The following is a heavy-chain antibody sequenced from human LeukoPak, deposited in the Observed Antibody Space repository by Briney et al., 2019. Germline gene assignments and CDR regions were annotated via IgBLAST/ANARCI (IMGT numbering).Heavy chain of an antibody. J-gene: IGHJ3*02. Sequence: PGGSLRLSCAASGLTFSSYWMSWVRQAPGKGPEWVANIRQDGSEKYYVDSVKGRFTISRDNAKNSLYLQMNSLRAEDTAVYYCASLKSVVRAFDIWGQGTMVTVSS. CDR1: GLTFSSYW. CDR2: IRQDGSEK. CDR3: ASLKSVVRAFDI. V-gene: IGHV3-7*01. D-gene: IGHD2-8*01.